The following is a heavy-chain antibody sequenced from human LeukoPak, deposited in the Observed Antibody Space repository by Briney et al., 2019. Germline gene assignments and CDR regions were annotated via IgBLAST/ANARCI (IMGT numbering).Heavy chain of an antibody. Sequence: GGSLRLSCAASGFTFSSYEMNWVRQAPGKGLEWVSYISSSGSTIYYADSVKGRFTISRDNAKNSLYLQMNSLRAEDTAVYYCARGPYCSGGSCYSGTNFDYWGQGTLVTVSS. J-gene: IGHJ4*02. CDR3: ARGPYCSGGSCYSGTNFDY. D-gene: IGHD2-15*01. CDR2: ISSSGSTI. CDR1: GFTFSSYE. V-gene: IGHV3-48*03.